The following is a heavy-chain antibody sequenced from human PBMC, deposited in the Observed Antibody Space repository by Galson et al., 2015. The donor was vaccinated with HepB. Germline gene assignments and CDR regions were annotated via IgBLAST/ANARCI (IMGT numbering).Heavy chain of an antibody. CDR3: ARNDFVVVPAAIARPYGMDV. J-gene: IGHJ6*02. D-gene: IGHD2-2*02. CDR2: INAGNGNT. CDR1: GYTFTSYA. V-gene: IGHV1-3*01. Sequence: SVKVSCKASGYTFTSYAMHWVRQAPGQRLEWMGWINAGNGNTKYSQKFQGRVTITRDTSASTAYMELSSLRSEDTAVYYCARNDFVVVPAAIARPYGMDVWGQGTTVTVSS.